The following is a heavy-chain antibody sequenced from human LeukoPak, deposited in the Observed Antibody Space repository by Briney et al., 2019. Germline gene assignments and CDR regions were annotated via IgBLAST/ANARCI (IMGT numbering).Heavy chain of an antibody. V-gene: IGHV1-46*01. CDR3: ARDREMATILDY. D-gene: IGHD5-24*01. CDR1: GYTYTSYY. J-gene: IGHJ4*02. Sequence: ASVKVSCKASGYTYTSYYMHWVRQAPGQGLEWMGIINPSGGSTSYAQKFQGRVTMTRDTSTSTVYMELSSLRSEDTAVYYCARDREMATILDYWGQGTLVTDSS. CDR2: INPSGGST.